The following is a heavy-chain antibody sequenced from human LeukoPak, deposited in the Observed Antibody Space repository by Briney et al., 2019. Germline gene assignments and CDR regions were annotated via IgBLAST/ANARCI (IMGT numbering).Heavy chain of an antibody. J-gene: IGHJ2*01. CDR1: GYTLTELS. D-gene: IGHD3-22*01. Sequence: GASVKVSCKVSGYTLTELSLHWVRQAPGKGLEWMGGFDPEDDETIYAQKFQGRVTMTEDTSTDTAYMELSSLRSEDTAVYYCATAGRDDSSGYYHWYFDLWGRGTLVTVSS. V-gene: IGHV1-24*01. CDR2: FDPEDDET. CDR3: ATAGRDDSSGYYHWYFDL.